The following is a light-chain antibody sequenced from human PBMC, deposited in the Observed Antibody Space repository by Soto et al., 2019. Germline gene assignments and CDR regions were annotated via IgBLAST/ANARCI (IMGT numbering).Light chain of an antibody. CDR3: CSYARSNFVV. CDR1: SSDIGSYHL. Sequence: QSALTQPASVSGSPRQSITISCTGTSSDIGSYHLVSWYQQHPGKAPKLIIYEGSKRPSGVSNRFSGSKSGNTASLTISGLHTEDEADYYCCSYARSNFVVFGGGTKLTV. CDR2: EGS. V-gene: IGLV2-23*01. J-gene: IGLJ2*01.